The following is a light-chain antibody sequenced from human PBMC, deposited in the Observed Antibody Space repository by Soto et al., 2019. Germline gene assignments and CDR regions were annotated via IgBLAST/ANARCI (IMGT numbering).Light chain of an antibody. V-gene: IGKV1-5*01. Sequence: DIQMTQSPSTLSASVGDRVTITCRASQKFNICLSGYQQKPGKAPKLLTYDASNWKSGVPSRFSGSGSGTELTLTIRSLQPDDFAVDYCQQRSNWPLTFGGGTKVEIK. CDR2: DAS. CDR3: QQRSNWPLT. J-gene: IGKJ4*01. CDR1: QKFNIC.